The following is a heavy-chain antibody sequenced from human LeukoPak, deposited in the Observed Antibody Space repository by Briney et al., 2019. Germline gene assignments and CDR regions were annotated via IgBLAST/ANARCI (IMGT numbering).Heavy chain of an antibody. CDR2: IFPSGGEI. Sequence: GGSLRLSCAASGFTFSSYSMNWVRQAPGKGLEWVSSIFPSGGEIHYADSVTGRFTISRDNSKRTLSLQMNSLRAEDTAIYYCATYRQVLLPFESWGQGTLVTVSS. CDR3: ATYRQVLLPFES. V-gene: IGHV3-21*04. CDR1: GFTFSSYS. D-gene: IGHD2-8*02. J-gene: IGHJ4*02.